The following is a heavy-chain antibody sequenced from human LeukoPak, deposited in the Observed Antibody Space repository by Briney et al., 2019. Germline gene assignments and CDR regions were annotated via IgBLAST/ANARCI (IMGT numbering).Heavy chain of an antibody. J-gene: IGHJ5*02. Sequence: GGSLRLSCAASGFTFSSYGMSWVRQAPGKGLEWVSGISGSGGGTYYADSVKGRFTISRDKSKNTLYLQMNSLRAEDTAVYNCAKAPCDSLRLWFDPWGLGTLVSVSS. V-gene: IGHV3-23*01. CDR2: ISGSGGGT. CDR3: AKAPCDSLRLWFDP. D-gene: IGHD2-21*01. CDR1: GFTFSSYG.